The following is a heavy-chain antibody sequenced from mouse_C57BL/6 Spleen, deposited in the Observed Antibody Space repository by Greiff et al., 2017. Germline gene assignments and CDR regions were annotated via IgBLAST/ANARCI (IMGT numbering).Heavy chain of an antibody. CDR1: GFTFSSYA. V-gene: IGHV5-4*01. J-gene: IGHJ3*01. CDR2: ISDGGSYT. CDR3: ERERYDSAWFAY. Sequence: EVQRVESGGGLVKPGGSLKLSCAASGFTFSSYAMSWVRQTPEQRLEWVGTISDGGSYTYYPDNVKGRFTITRDNAKNNLYLQMSHLKSEDTAIYCCERERYDSAWFAYWGQGTLVTVSA. D-gene: IGHD2-4*01.